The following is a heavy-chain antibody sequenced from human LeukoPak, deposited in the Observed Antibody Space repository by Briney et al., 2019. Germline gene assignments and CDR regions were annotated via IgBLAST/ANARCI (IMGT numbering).Heavy chain of an antibody. D-gene: IGHD5-12*01. CDR1: GGTFISYA. V-gene: IGHV1-69*05. J-gene: IGHJ4*02. Sequence: SVKVSCKASGGTFISYAISWVRQAPGQGLEWMGGIIPIFGTANYVQKFQGRVTITTDESTSTAYMELSSMRSEDTAVYYCARDLVATDRALDYWGQGPLVTVSS. CDR2: IIPIFGTA. CDR3: ARDLVATDRALDY.